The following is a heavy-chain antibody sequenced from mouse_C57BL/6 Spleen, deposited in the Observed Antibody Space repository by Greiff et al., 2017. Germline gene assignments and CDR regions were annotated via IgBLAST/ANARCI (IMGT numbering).Heavy chain of an antibody. CDR3: AIYDGYYSVAY. CDR1: GYTFTDYY. CDR2: INPGSGNT. D-gene: IGHD2-3*01. V-gene: IGHV1-76*01. Sequence: QVQLQQSGAELVRPGASVKLSCKASGYTFTDYYINWVKQRPGQGLEWIARINPGSGNTYYNEKFKGKATLTAEKSSSTAYMQLSSLTSEDSAVYFCAIYDGYYSVAYWGQGTLVTVSA. J-gene: IGHJ3*01.